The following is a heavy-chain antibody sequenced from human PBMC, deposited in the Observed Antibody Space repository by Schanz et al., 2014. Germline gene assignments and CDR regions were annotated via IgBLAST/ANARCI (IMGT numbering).Heavy chain of an antibody. V-gene: IGHV1-46*01. Sequence: QVQLVQSGAEVKKPGASVKVSCKASGYTFTSDSMHWVRQAPGQGLEWMGMINPSGGSTTYAQKFQGRVTITRDTLASTAYMEVSSLRSEDTAVYYCARSGSSNWYFFDYWGQGTMXTVSS. J-gene: IGHJ4*02. CDR1: GYTFTSDS. CDR3: ARSGSSNWYFFDY. D-gene: IGHD6-13*01. CDR2: INPSGGST.